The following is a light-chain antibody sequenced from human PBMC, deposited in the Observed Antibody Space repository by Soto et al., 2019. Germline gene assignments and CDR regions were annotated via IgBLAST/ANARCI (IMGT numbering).Light chain of an antibody. J-gene: IGKJ1*01. V-gene: IGKV1-5*03. CDR2: KAS. CDR3: QHYNSYSEA. CDR1: QSISSW. Sequence: DIQMTQSPSTLSASVGDRVTITFRASQSISSWLAWYQQKPGKAPKLLIYKASTLKSGVTSRFSGSGSGTEFTLTISSLQPDDFATYYCQHYNSYSEAFGQGTQVDIK.